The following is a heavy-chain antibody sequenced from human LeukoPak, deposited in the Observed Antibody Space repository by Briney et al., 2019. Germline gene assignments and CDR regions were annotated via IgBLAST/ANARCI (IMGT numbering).Heavy chain of an antibody. CDR1: GFTFSSYG. J-gene: IGHJ3*02. Sequence: PGRSLRLSCAASGFTFSSYGMHWVRQAPGKGLEWVAVMSYDGSNKYYADSVKGRFTISRDNSKNTLYLQMNSLRAEDTAVYYCAKGQVVVVEPDAFDIWGQGTMVTVSS. CDR3: AKGQVVVVEPDAFDI. D-gene: IGHD2-15*01. V-gene: IGHV3-30*18. CDR2: MSYDGSNK.